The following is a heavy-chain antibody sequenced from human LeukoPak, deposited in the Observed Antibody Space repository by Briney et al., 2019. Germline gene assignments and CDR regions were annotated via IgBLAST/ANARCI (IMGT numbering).Heavy chain of an antibody. V-gene: IGHV3-23*01. J-gene: IGHJ5*02. CDR3: AKDSWFDP. CDR2: IGRSGSST. Sequence: GGSLRLSCAASGFTFSSYALSWVRQAPGRWLDWVSAIGRSGSSTYYADSVKGRITISRDNSKNVLYLQMNSLRAEDTAIYYCAKDSWFDPWGQGTLVTVSS. CDR1: GFTFSSYA.